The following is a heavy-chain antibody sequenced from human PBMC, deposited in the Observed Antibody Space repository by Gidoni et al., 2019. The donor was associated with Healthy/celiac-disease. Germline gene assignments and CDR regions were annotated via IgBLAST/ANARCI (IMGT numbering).Heavy chain of an antibody. CDR1: GGSISSSNW. Sequence: QVQLQESGPGLVKPSGTLSLTCAVPGGSISSSNWWSWVRQPPGKGLGWIGEIYHSGGTNYNPSLKSRVTISVDKSKNQFSLKLSSVTAADAAVYYCASHRSGYFAFDIWGQGTMVTVSS. CDR2: IYHSGGT. CDR3: ASHRSGYFAFDI. J-gene: IGHJ3*02. D-gene: IGHD3-22*01. V-gene: IGHV4-4*02.